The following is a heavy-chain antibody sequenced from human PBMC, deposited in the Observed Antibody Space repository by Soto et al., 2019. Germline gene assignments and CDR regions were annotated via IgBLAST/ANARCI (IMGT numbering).Heavy chain of an antibody. Sequence: QVQLVQSGAEVKKPGSSVKVSCKVSGGTFSNYAISWVRQAPGQGLEWMGGIIPIFGGTTYAEKFQGRVAMTADESTSPAYRALTMLTSEDTAVYYCADLSRGYCCTSSCRPDYWGLGTLVTVAS. CDR1: GGTFSNYA. CDR2: IIPIFGGT. CDR3: ADLSRGYCCTSSCRPDY. J-gene: IGHJ4*02. D-gene: IGHD2-2*01. V-gene: IGHV1-69*12.